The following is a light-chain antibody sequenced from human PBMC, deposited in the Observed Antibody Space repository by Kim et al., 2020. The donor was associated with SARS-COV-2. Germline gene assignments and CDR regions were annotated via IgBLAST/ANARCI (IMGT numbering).Light chain of an antibody. CDR3: NSRDSSGNHLKV. V-gene: IGLV3-19*01. CDR2: GKN. CDR1: SLRSYY. Sequence: SSELTQGPAVSVALGQTVRITCQGDSLRSYYASWYQQKPGQAPVPVIYGKNNRPSGIPDRFSGSSSGNTASLTITGAQAEDEADYYCNSRDSSGNHLKVF. J-gene: IGLJ3*02.